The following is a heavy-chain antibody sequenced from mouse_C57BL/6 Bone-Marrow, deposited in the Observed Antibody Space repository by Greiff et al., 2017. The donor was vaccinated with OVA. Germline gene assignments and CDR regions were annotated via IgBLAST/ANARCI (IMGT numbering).Heavy chain of an antibody. CDR2: IYPRSGNT. CDR1: GYTFTSYG. J-gene: IGHJ4*01. CDR3: AGDYYGSSPYYAMDY. V-gene: IGHV1-81*01. Sequence: QVQLQQSGAELARPGASVKLSCKASGYTFTSYGISWVKQRTGQGLEWIGEIYPRSGNTYYNEKFKGKATLTADKSSSTAYMELRSLTSEDSAVYVCAGDYYGSSPYYAMDYWGQGTSVTVSS. D-gene: IGHD1-1*01.